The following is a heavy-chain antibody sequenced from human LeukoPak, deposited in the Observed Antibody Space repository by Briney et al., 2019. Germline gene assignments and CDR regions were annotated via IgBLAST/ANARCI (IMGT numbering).Heavy chain of an antibody. CDR2: IRSKANSYAT. J-gene: IGHJ4*02. CDR3: TSAGHCYDSSGYYVDY. D-gene: IGHD3-22*01. V-gene: IGHV3-73*01. Sequence: PGGSLRLSCAASGFTFSGSAMHWVRQASGKGLEWVGRIRSKANSYATAYAASVKGRFTISRDDSKNTAYLQMNSLKTEDTAVYYCTSAGHCYDSSGYYVDYWGQGTLVTVSS. CDR1: GFTFSGSA.